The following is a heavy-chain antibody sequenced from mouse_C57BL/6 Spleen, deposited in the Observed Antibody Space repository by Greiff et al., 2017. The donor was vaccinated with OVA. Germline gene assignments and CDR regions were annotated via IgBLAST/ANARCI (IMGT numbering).Heavy chain of an antibody. V-gene: IGHV1-55*01. Sequence: QVQLQQPGAELVKPGASVKMSCKASGYTFTSYWITWVKQRPGQGLEWIGDIYPGSGSTNYNEKFKSKATLTVDTSSSTAYLQLSSLTSEDSAVYYCARSIGQLRRFDYWGQGTTRTVSS. D-gene: IGHD3-2*02. CDR3: ARSIGQLRRFDY. CDR2: IYPGSGST. J-gene: IGHJ2*01. CDR1: GYTFTSYW.